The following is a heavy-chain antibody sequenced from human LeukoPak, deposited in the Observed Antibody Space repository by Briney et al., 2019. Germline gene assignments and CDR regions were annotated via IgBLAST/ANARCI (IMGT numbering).Heavy chain of an antibody. Sequence: GESLKISCKGSGYSFTSYWIGWVRQMPGKGLEWRGVIYPGDSDIRYSPSFQGHVTISADKPISTAYLQWSSLKASDTAMYYCARLAGRTAADSSSFSYWYFDLWGRGALVTVSS. J-gene: IGHJ2*01. CDR2: IYPGDSDI. V-gene: IGHV5-51*01. CDR1: GYSFTSYW. CDR3: ARLAGRTAADSSSFSYWYFDL. D-gene: IGHD6-13*01.